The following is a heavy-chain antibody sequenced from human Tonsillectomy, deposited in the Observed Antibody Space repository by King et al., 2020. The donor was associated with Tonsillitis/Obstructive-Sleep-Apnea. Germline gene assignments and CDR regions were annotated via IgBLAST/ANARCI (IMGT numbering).Heavy chain of an antibody. CDR3: ARGDPDGAVYDVFDI. CDR2: INHSGST. V-gene: IGHV4-34*01. Sequence: VQLQQWGAGLLKPSETLSLTCAVYGGSFSGYYWSWIRQPPGKGLEWIGEINHSGSTNYNPSLKSRVTISVDTSKNQLSLRLSSVTAADTAVYYCARGDPDGAVYDVFDIWGQGTMVTVSS. CDR1: GGSFSGYY. D-gene: IGHD2-8*02. J-gene: IGHJ3*02.